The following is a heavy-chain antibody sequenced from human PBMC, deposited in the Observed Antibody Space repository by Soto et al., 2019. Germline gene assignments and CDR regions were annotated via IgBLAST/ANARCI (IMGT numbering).Heavy chain of an antibody. J-gene: IGHJ5*02. Sequence: QVELVQSGPEVKKPGASVKVSCTASGYSFSNSGFSWMRQAPGQGLEWMGWISTYNGNTNYAQNFQGRRSMTRDTATTTAFMELTTLRSDDTAVYYCARDEYNNGRNWLNPWGQGTLVTVTS. CDR1: GYSFSNSG. CDR2: ISTYNGNT. CDR3: ARDEYNNGRNWLNP. V-gene: IGHV1-18*01. D-gene: IGHD2-8*01.